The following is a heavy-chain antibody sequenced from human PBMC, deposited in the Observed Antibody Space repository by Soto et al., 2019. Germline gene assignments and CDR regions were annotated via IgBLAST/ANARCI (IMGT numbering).Heavy chain of an antibody. CDR1: GYTLNDLS. CDR2: FDPEHGEA. J-gene: IGHJ6*02. V-gene: IGHV1-24*01. Sequence: ASVKVSCKVFGYTLNDLSINWVRQAPGKGLERMGGFDPEHGEAVYAQKCQGRVTMTEETSTDTAYMEVSNLRSEDTAVYYCVKGGSRGRYYYYYAMDVWGQGTTVTVAS. CDR3: VKGGSRGRYYYYYAMDV. D-gene: IGHD1-26*01.